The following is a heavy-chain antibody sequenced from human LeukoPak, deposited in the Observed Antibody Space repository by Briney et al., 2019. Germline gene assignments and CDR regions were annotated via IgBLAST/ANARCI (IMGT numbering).Heavy chain of an antibody. CDR1: GYSFTSYW. J-gene: IGHJ4*02. Sequence: GESLKISCKGSGYSFTSYWIGWVRQMPGKGLELMGIIYPGDSDTSYSPSFQGQVTISADKSISTAYLQWSSLKASDTDMYYWARLPPVQSPPHPYCSGGSCWGPDYFDYWGQGTLVTVSS. CDR2: IYPGDSDT. D-gene: IGHD2-15*01. CDR3: ARLPPVQSPPHPYCSGGSCWGPDYFDY. V-gene: IGHV5-51*01.